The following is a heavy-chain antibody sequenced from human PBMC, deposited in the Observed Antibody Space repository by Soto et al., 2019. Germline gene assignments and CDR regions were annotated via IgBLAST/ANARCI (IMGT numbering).Heavy chain of an antibody. V-gene: IGHV1-69*01. CDR3: ASQGSATVVTAFDY. CDR1: GGTFSSYA. D-gene: IGHD4-17*01. Sequence: QVQLVQSGAEVKKPGSSVKVSCKASGGTFSSYAISWVRQAPGQGLEWMGGIIPIFGTANYAQKFQGRVTITADESTSIAYMELSSLRSEDKAVYYCASQGSATVVTAFDYWGQGTLVTVSS. J-gene: IGHJ4*02. CDR2: IIPIFGTA.